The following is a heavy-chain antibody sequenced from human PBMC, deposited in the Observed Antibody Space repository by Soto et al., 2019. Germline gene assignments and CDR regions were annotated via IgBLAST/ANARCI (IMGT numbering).Heavy chain of an antibody. J-gene: IGHJ4*02. D-gene: IGHD3-10*01. CDR1: GFTFSNYA. V-gene: IGHV3-23*01. Sequence: GGSLRLSCAASGFTFSNYAMSWVRQAPGKGLEWVSTFTRSGNTYYADSVKGRFTISRDNSKNTLYLQMDSLRAEDTAVYYCAKEFAPGSPNYDYWGLGTLVIVSS. CDR2: FTRSGNT. CDR3: AKEFAPGSPNYDY.